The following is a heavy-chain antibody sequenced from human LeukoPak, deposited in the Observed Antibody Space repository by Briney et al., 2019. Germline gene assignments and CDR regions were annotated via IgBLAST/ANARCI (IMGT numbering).Heavy chain of an antibody. Sequence: AGGSLRLSCATSGFDLSSYWMSWVRQAPGKGLEWVANINEDGSEKYCVDSVKGRFTISRDSAKNSLYLQMDSLRAEDTAVYYCTRGSLPYWGQGTLVTVSS. J-gene: IGHJ4*02. V-gene: IGHV3-7*05. CDR1: GFDLSSYW. CDR3: TRGSLPY. CDR2: INEDGSEK.